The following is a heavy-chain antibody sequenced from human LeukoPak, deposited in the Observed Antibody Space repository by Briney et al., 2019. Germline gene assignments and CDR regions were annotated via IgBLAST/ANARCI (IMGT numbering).Heavy chain of an antibody. CDR3: ARDASNSGPDFGY. CDR1: GFTFNSYS. CDR2: ISSTSSPI. V-gene: IGHV3-48*02. D-gene: IGHD5-12*01. Sequence: GGSLRLSCAASGFTFNSYSMNWVRQAPGKGLQWVSYISSTSSPIYYADSVKGRFTISRDNARNSLHLQMNSLRDEDTAVYYCARDASNSGPDFGYWGQGILVTVSS. J-gene: IGHJ4*02.